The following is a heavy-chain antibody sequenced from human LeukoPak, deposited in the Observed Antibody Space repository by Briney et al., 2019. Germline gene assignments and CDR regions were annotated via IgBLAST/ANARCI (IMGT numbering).Heavy chain of an antibody. V-gene: IGHV4-59*08. D-gene: IGHD3-22*01. Sequence: SETLSLTCTVSGGYISSYYWSWIRQPPGKGLEGIWYIYYSGSTNYNPSLKSRVTISVDTSKNQFSLKLSSVTAADTAVYYCARGVQEYYYDSSGYYYGPFFDYWGQGTLVTVSS. CDR2: IYYSGST. CDR3: ARGVQEYYYDSSGYYYGPFFDY. CDR1: GGYISSYY. J-gene: IGHJ4*02.